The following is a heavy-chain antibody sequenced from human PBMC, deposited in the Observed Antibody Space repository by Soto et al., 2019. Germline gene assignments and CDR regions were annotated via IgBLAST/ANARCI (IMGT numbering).Heavy chain of an antibody. CDR2: INPNSGGT. Sequence: XSVKVSCEASGYTFTGYYMHWGRQAPGQGLEWMGWINPNSGGTNYAQKFQGRVTMTRDTSISTAYMELRSLRSDDTAVYYCARTEREYYDILTGYGTLGYWGQGTLVTVSS. CDR1: GYTFTGYY. D-gene: IGHD3-9*01. V-gene: IGHV1-2*02. J-gene: IGHJ4*02. CDR3: ARTEREYYDILTGYGTLGY.